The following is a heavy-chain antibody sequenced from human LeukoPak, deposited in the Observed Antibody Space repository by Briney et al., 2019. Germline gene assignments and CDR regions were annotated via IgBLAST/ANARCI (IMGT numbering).Heavy chain of an antibody. CDR3: ARGPLTSSTSLYYFDY. J-gene: IGHJ4*02. D-gene: IGHD2-2*01. CDR1: GGSFSGYY. V-gene: IGHV4-34*01. Sequence: SETLSLTCAVYGGSFSGYYWSWIRQPPGKGLERIGEINHSGSTNYNPSPKSRVTISVDTSKNQFSLKLSSVTAADTAVYYCARGPLTSSTSLYYFDYWGQGTLVTVSS. CDR2: INHSGST.